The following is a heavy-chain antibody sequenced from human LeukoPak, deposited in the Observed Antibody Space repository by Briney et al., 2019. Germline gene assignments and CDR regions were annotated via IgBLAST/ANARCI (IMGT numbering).Heavy chain of an antibody. V-gene: IGHV4-34*01. Sequence: KPSETLSLTCAVYGGSFSGYYWSWIRQPPGKGLEWIGEINHSGSTNYNPSLKSRVTISVDTSKNQFSLKLSSVTAADTAVYYCARVYMYYGSGRHSNRFDPWGQGTLVTVSS. CDR1: GGSFSGYY. J-gene: IGHJ5*02. D-gene: IGHD3-10*01. CDR3: ARVYMYYGSGRHSNRFDP. CDR2: INHSGST.